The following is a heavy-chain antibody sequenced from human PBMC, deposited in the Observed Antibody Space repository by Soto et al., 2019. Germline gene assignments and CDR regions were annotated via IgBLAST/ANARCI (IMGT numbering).Heavy chain of an antibody. D-gene: IGHD4-17*01. V-gene: IGHV3-66*01. CDR3: AREGIRSPLYY. CDR2: IYSGGST. Sequence: EVQLVESGGGLVQPGGSLRLSCAVSGFTVSSNYMSWVRQAPGKGLEWVSVIYSGGSTYYADSVKGRFTISRDNSKNTLYLQMNSLRAEYTAVYYCAREGIRSPLYYWGQGTLVTVSS. J-gene: IGHJ4*02. CDR1: GFTVSSNY.